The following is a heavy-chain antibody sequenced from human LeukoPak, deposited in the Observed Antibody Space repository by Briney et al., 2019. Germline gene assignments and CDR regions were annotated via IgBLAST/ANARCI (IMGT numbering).Heavy chain of an antibody. V-gene: IGHV3-53*01. CDR3: ARDTPYYYDSSGYPFGYYGMDV. J-gene: IGHJ6*02. D-gene: IGHD3-22*01. Sequence: PGGSLRLSCAASGFTVSSNYMSWVRQAPGEGLEWVSVIYSGGSTYYADSVKGRFTISRDNSKNTLYLQMNSLRAEDTAVYYCARDTPYYYDSSGYPFGYYGMDVWGQGTTVTVSS. CDR1: GFTVSSNY. CDR2: IYSGGST.